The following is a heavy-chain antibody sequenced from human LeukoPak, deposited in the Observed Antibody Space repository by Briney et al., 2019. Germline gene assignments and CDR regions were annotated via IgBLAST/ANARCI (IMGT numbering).Heavy chain of an antibody. V-gene: IGHV3-21*01. CDR3: ARAPISGWYLDY. D-gene: IGHD6-19*01. CDR1: GFTFSSYS. CDR2: ISCSSSYI. J-gene: IGHJ4*02. Sequence: GGSLRLSCAASGFTFSSYSMNWVRQAPGKGLEWVSSISCSSSYIYYADSVKGRFTISRDNAKNSLYLQMNSLRAEDTAVHYCARAPISGWYLDYWGQGTLVTVSS.